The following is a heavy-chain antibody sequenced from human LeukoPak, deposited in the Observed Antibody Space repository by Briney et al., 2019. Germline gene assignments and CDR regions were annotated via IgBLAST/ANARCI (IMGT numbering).Heavy chain of an antibody. CDR3: AKSASSQPEAFDI. CDR1: GFTFSSYG. V-gene: IGHV3-30*02. J-gene: IGHJ3*02. CDR2: IRYDGSNK. D-gene: IGHD2-2*01. Sequence: GGSLRLSCAASGFTFSSYGMHWVRQAPGKGLEWVAFIRYDGSNKYYADSVKGRFTISRDNSKNTLYLQMNSLRAEDTAVYYCAKSASSQPEAFDIWAQGPMVRVSS.